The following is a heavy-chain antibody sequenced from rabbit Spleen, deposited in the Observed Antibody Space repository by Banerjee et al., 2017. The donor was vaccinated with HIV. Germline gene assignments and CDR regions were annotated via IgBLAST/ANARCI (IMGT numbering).Heavy chain of an antibody. Sequence: QEQLVESGGGLVQPGASLTLTCTASGFSFSSNYDMCWVRQAPGKGLEWIGYIVPIFGVTYYANWVNGRFTISRHNAQNTLYLQLSSLTAADTATYFCARESIYNGDGDDKGFNLWGQGTLVTVS. CDR1: GFSFSSNYD. CDR3: ARESIYNGDGDDKGFNL. CDR2: IVPIFGVT. V-gene: IGHV1S43*01. D-gene: IGHD2-1*01. J-gene: IGHJ4*01.